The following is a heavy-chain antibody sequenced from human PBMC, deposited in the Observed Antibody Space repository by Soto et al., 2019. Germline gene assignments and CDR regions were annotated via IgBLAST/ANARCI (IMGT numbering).Heavy chain of an antibody. Sequence: QINFKEAGSTLVKTTPKIKLNCHLPGFSLNSRGVGVGWIRQPPGKALGWIALIFWDDDKRYSPSLKSRVTITKDTSRNHVVLTMTNMDPVDTATYYCAHRRSSGWNKSDFDYWGQGTLVIVSS. V-gene: IGHV2-5*02. J-gene: IGHJ4*02. CDR3: AHRRSSGWNKSDFDY. CDR2: IFWDDDK. CDR1: GFSLNSRGVG. D-gene: IGHD6-19*01.